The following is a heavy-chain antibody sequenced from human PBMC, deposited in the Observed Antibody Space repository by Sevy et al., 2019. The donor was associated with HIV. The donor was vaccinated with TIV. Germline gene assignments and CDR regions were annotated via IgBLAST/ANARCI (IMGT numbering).Heavy chain of an antibody. CDR2: IDHSGRS. CDR3: ARGPKPLRSDYGDYRGVGYYFDS. D-gene: IGHD4-17*01. CDR1: GESFSNYY. Sequence: LETLSLTCAVYGESFSNYYWSWIRLSPGKGLESIGEIDHSGRSDYNPSLKSRVTMSVDTSKNQFSLKLTSVTAADTAVYYCARGPKPLRSDYGDYRGVGYYFDSWGQGTLVTVSS. V-gene: IGHV4-34*01. J-gene: IGHJ4*02.